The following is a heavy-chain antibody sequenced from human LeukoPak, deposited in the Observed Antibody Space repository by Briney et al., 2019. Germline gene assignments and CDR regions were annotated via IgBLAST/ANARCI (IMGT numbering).Heavy chain of an antibody. CDR3: AELGITMIGGV. D-gene: IGHD3-10*02. V-gene: IGHV3-21*01. J-gene: IGHJ6*04. CDR1: EFTFSTYS. CDR2: ISSGSTYI. Sequence: IPGGSLRLSCAASEFTFSTYSMNWVRQAPGKGLEWVSSISSGSTYIYYADSVKGRFTISRDNAKNSLYLQMNSLRAEDTAVYYCAELGITMIGGVWGKGTTVTISS.